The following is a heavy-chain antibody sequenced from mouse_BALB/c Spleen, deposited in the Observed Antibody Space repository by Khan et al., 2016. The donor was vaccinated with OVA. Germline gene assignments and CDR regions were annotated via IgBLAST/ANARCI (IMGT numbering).Heavy chain of an antibody. CDR3: GRGGKFAY. J-gene: IGHJ3*01. CDR1: GYTFTDYA. D-gene: IGHD1-1*02. V-gene: IGHV1S137*01. Sequence: QVQLQQSGAELVRPGVSVKISCKASGYTFTDYAMHWVKQRHAKNLEWIGVISTNSGDADYSQKFQGKASMTVDRSSSTVYMDLARLTSEDSTIYYCGRGGKFAYWGQGTLVTVSA. CDR2: ISTNSGDA.